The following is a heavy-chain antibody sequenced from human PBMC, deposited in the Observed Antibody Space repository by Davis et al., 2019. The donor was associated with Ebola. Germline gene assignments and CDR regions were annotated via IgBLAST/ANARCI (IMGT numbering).Heavy chain of an antibody. V-gene: IGHV3-30-3*01. Sequence: SLNTPCAASGFTFSRYSMHWVCQAPGKGLEWVALIPHDGCNKYYPDSVKGRFTISRDNSKNTLYLQMNSLRAEDTAVYYCARDGPLFALGDYYYGMDVWGQGTTVTVSS. D-gene: IGHD3-16*01. CDR1: GFTFSRYS. J-gene: IGHJ6*02. CDR2: IPHDGCNK. CDR3: ARDGPLFALGDYYYGMDV.